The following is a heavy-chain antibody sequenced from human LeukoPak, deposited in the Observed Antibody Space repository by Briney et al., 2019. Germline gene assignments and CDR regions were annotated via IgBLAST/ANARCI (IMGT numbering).Heavy chain of an antibody. CDR1: GGSISSGGYY. CDR2: IYYSGST. CDR3: ARDHARLFDY. V-gene: IGHV4-31*03. D-gene: IGHD2-8*01. Sequence: PSQTLSLTCIVSGGSISSGGYYWSWIRQHPGKGLEWIGYIYYSGSTYYNPSLKSRVTISVDTSKNQFSLKLSSVTAADTAVYYCARDHARLFDYWGQGTLVTVSS. J-gene: IGHJ4*02.